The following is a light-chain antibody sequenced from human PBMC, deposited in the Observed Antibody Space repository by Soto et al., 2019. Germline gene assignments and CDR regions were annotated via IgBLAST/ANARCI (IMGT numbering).Light chain of an antibody. V-gene: IGLV2-23*01. CDR2: EGS. CDR1: SSDVGSYNL. Sequence: QSALTQPASVSGSPGQSITISCTGTSSDVGSYNLVSWYQQHPGKAPKLMIYEGSKRPSGVSNLFSGSKSGNTASLTISGLQAEDEADYYCCSYVGSSTYVFGTGTKVTVL. J-gene: IGLJ1*01. CDR3: CSYVGSSTYV.